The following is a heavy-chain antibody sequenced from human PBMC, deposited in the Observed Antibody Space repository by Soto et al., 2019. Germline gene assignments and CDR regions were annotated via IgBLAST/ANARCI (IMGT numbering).Heavy chain of an antibody. J-gene: IGHJ6*02. CDR2: IYYSGST. CDR1: GGSISSYY. V-gene: IGHV4-59*01. CDR3: ARARGRMDV. Sequence: SETLSLTCTVSGGSISSYYWSWIRQPPGRGLEWIGYIYYSGSTNYNPSLKSRVTISVDTSKNQFSLKLSSVTAADTAVYYCARARGRMDVWGQGTTVTVSS.